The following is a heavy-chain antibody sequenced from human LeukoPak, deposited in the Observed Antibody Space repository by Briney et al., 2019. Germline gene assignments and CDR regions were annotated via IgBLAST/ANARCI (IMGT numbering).Heavy chain of an antibody. CDR2: INWNGGST. CDR1: GLTFSRFA. CDR3: ARTAAGTHYYYGMDV. Sequence: GGSLILSCAASGLTFSRFAMSWVRQAPGKGLEWVSGINWNGGSTGYADSVKGRFTISRDNAKNSLYLQMNSLRAEDTALYYCARTAAGTHYYYGMDVWGKGTTFTVSS. D-gene: IGHD6-13*01. V-gene: IGHV3-20*04. J-gene: IGHJ6*04.